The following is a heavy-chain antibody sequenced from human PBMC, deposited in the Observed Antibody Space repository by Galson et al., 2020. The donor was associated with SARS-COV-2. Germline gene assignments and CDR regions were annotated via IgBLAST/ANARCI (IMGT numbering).Heavy chain of an antibody. J-gene: IGHJ4*02. CDR2: ISTSGNT. D-gene: IGHD3-22*01. Sequence: SETLSLTCTVSGGSISSGRYHWSWIRQPAGKGLEWIGRISTSGNTNYNPSLKSRVTISQDTSKNQFSLKLSSVTAADTAVYYCGRAKIDDFDSSGSLHFDYWGQGTLVTVSS. CDR1: GGSISSGRYH. CDR3: GRAKIDDFDSSGSLHFDY. V-gene: IGHV4-61*02.